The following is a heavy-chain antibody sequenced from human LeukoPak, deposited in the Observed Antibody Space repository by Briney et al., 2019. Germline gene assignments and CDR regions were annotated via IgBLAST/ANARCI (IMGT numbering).Heavy chain of an antibody. V-gene: IGHV4-39*01. CDR2: IYYSGST. CDR3: ARQNDDYGGKGLFDY. CDR1: GGSISSSSYY. Sequence: SETLSLTCTVSGGSISSSSYYWGWIRQPPGKGLEWIGSIYYSGSTYYNPSLKSRVTISVDTSKNQFSLKLSSVTAADTAVYYCARQNDDYGGKGLFDYWGQGTLVTVSS. D-gene: IGHD4-23*01. J-gene: IGHJ4*02.